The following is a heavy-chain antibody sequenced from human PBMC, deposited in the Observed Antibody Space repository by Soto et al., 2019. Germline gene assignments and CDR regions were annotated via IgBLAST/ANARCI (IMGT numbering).Heavy chain of an antibody. J-gene: IGHJ6*02. D-gene: IGHD3-22*01. CDR2: ISAYDGNT. CDR3: ARGGYYDSSGSRNYYYYGMNV. V-gene: IGHV1-18*01. CDR1: GYTFTSYG. Sequence: QVQLVQSGAEVKKPGASVKVSCKASGYTFTSYGISWVRQAPGQGLEWLGWISAYDGNTNYAQILQGRDSMTTDTSTSTAYMELRSLRSDDTAVYYCARGGYYDSSGSRNYYYYGMNVWGQGPTVTVSS.